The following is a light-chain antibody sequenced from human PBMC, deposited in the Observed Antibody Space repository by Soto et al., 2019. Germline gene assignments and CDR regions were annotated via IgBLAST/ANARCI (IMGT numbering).Light chain of an antibody. CDR3: LLSYSGANWV. V-gene: IGLV7-46*01. Sequence: QAVVTQEPSLTVSPGGTVTLTCGSRTGAVTSGHYPYWFQQKPGQAPRTLIYDTSNKHSWTPARFSGSLLGGKAALTLSGAQPEDEDEYYCLLSYSGANWVFGGGTKVTVL. CDR2: DTS. J-gene: IGLJ3*02. CDR1: TGAVTSGHY.